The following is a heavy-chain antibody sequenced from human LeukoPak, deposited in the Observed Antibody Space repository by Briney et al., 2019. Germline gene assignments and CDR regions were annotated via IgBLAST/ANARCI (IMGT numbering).Heavy chain of an antibody. CDR3: ARQGYYDSSVRGPFDY. V-gene: IGHV4-31*03. Sequence: SQTLSLTCTVSGGSISSGGYYWSWIRQHPGKGLEWIGYIYYSGSTYYNPSLKSRVTISVDTSKNQFSLKLSSVTAADTAVYYCARQGYYDSSVRGPFDYWGQGTLVTVSS. D-gene: IGHD3-22*01. CDR2: IYYSGST. CDR1: GGSISSGGYY. J-gene: IGHJ4*02.